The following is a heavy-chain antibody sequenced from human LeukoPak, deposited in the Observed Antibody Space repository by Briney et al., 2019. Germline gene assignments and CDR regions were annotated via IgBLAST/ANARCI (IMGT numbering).Heavy chain of an antibody. J-gene: IGHJ3*02. D-gene: IGHD5-24*01. Sequence: GGSLRLSCAASGFTVSSNYMSWVRQAPGKGLEWVSVIYSGGSTYYADSVKGRFTISRDNSKNTLYLQMNSLRAEDTAVYYCAKDGSQLEGLDAFDIWGQGTMVTVSS. CDR3: AKDGSQLEGLDAFDI. CDR2: IYSGGST. V-gene: IGHV3-66*02. CDR1: GFTVSSNY.